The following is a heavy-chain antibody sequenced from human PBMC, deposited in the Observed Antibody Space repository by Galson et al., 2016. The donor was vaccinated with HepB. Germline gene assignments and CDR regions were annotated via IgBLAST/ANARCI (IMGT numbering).Heavy chain of an antibody. D-gene: IGHD3-10*01. Sequence: SCKASEYRFSDYYIHWVRQAPGRGLEWVAVISYDGSNKYYADSVKGRFTISRDNSKNTLCLQMNSLRAEDTAVYYCAREGTGADLVRGVPGYYYGMDVWGQGTTVTVSS. CDR2: ISYDGSNK. J-gene: IGHJ6*02. CDR3: AREGTGADLVRGVPGYYYGMDV. V-gene: IGHV3-30*16. CDR1: EYRFSDYY.